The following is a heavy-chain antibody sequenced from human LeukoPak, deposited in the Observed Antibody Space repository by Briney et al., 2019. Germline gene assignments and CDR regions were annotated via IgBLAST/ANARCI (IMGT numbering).Heavy chain of an antibody. CDR1: GGSISSDY. J-gene: IGHJ4*02. CDR3: ARGANWGSPDY. D-gene: IGHD7-27*01. CDR2: IYYSGTT. Sequence: PSETLSLTCTVSGGSISSDYWSWIRPSRGKGLEWIGYIYYSGTTSYNPSLKSRVTISLDTSKNQFSLKLSSVTAADTAVYYCARGANWGSPDYWGQGTLVTVSS. V-gene: IGHV4-59*01.